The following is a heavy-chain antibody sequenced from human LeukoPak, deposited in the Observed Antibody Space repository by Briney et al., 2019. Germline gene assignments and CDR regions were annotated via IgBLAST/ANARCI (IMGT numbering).Heavy chain of an antibody. V-gene: IGHV3-64*02. CDR2: INSRGTTA. CDR1: GFLFSSYS. J-gene: IGHJ4*02. CDR3: ARKGSAGWDDY. D-gene: IGHD1-1*01. Sequence: GGSLSLSCAASGFLFSSYSMHWVRQTPGKGPEYVAAINSRGTTAHYGGSVQGRFIVSRDNSNYTLYLQMGGLRPDDTGVYFCARKGSAGWDDYWGRGTLVIVSS.